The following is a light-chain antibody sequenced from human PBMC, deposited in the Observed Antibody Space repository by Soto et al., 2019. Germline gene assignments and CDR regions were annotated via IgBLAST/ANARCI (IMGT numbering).Light chain of an antibody. V-gene: IGKV1-17*01. CDR1: QGISNL. J-gene: IGKJ2*01. Sequence: DIQMTQSPSSLSASVGDRVTITCRASQGISNLLGWFQHKPGKAPKRLIYAASSLQGEVPSRFSGRRSATEFKLTITGLQPEDCAEDDCLQHNPCPYAFGQRTKLEIK. CDR3: LQHNPCPYA. CDR2: AAS.